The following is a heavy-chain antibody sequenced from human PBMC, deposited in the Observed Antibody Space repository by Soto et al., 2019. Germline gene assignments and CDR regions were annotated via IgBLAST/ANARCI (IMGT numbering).Heavy chain of an antibody. D-gene: IGHD5-18*01. Sequence: PGGSLRLSCAASGFTFDDYAMHWVRQAPGKGLEWVSGISWNSGSIGYADSVKGRFTISRDNAKNSLYLQMNSLRAEDTALYYCAKGGRGYSYGSIDYWGQGTLVTV. CDR2: ISWNSGSI. CDR3: AKGGRGYSYGSIDY. J-gene: IGHJ4*02. V-gene: IGHV3-9*01. CDR1: GFTFDDYA.